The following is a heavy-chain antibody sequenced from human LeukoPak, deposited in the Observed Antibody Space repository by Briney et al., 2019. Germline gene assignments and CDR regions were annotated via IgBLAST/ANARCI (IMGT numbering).Heavy chain of an antibody. J-gene: IGHJ5*02. Sequence: SETLSLTCAVSGESFKNFFWTWIRQPPGKGLEWLGEIDHLGTTNYNPSLKSRVTISLDMSRNQFSVTLISVTAADTALYFCARGRRGYDFRRASSTGYFDPWGQGTLVTVSS. V-gene: IGHV4-34*01. CDR2: IDHLGTT. D-gene: IGHD3-3*01. CDR3: ARGRRGYDFRRASSTGYFDP. CDR1: GESFKNFF.